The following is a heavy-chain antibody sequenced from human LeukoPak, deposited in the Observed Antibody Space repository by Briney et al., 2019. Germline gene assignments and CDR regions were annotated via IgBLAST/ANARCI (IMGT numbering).Heavy chain of an antibody. Sequence: SETLSLTCTVSGGSVSGYSWSWIRQPPGKGLEWIGCIYHSGSTYYNPSLKSRVTISVDRSKNQFSLKLSSVTAADTAVYYCASSYYYDSSGYGPPDVWGQGTMATVSS. D-gene: IGHD3-22*01. CDR3: ASSYYYDSSGYGPPDV. CDR2: IYHSGST. CDR1: GGSVSGYS. J-gene: IGHJ3*01. V-gene: IGHV4-30-2*01.